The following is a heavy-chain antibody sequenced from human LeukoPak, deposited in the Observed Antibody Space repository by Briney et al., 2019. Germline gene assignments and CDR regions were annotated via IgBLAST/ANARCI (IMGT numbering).Heavy chain of an antibody. CDR2: INHSGST. CDR1: GGSISSYY. V-gene: IGHV4-59*08. J-gene: IGHJ4*02. CDR3: ARVFADDYGDYRDY. D-gene: IGHD4-17*01. Sequence: NPSETLSLTCTVSGGSISSYYWSWIRQPPGKGLEWIGEINHSGSTNYNPSLKSRVTISVDTSKNQFSLKLSSVTAADTAVYYCARVFADDYGDYRDYWGQGTLVTVSS.